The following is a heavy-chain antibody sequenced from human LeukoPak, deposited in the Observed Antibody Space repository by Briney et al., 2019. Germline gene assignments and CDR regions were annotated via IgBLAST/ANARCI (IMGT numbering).Heavy chain of an antibody. CDR3: AKDLEWQQLVYRPHWYYYYYGMDV. Sequence: PGGSLSLSCAASGFTFSSYAMSWVRQAPGKGLEWVSSMSGMGGSTYYADSVKGRFTVSRDNSKNTLYLHMNSLRAEDTAVYYCAKDLEWQQLVYRPHWYYYYYGMDVWGQGTTVTVSS. V-gene: IGHV3-23*01. CDR2: MSGMGGST. D-gene: IGHD6-13*01. CDR1: GFTFSSYA. J-gene: IGHJ6*02.